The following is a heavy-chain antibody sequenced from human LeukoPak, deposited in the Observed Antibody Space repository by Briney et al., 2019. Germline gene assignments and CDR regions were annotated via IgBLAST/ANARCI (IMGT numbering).Heavy chain of an antibody. V-gene: IGHV3-21*04. CDR3: ARRYSTGWSLDN. D-gene: IGHD6-19*01. J-gene: IGHJ4*02. CDR2: ISSSSSYI. Sequence: PGGSLRLSCAASGFTFSSYSMNWVRQAPGKGLEWVSSISSSSSYIYYADSVKGRFTISRDNAKNSLYLQMNSLRADDTAVYYCARRYSTGWSLDNWGQGTLVTVSS. CDR1: GFTFSSYS.